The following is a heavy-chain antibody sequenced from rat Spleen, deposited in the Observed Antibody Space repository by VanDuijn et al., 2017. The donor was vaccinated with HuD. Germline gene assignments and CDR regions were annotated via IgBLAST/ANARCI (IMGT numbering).Heavy chain of an antibody. Sequence: EVQLVESDGGLVQPGRSLKLSCAASGFTFSDYYMAWVRQAPTKGLEWVASISYDGGSTYYRDSVKGRFTISRDNAKSSLYLQMDSLRSEDTATYYCKAGYRDSYAHGCWGQGVMVTVSS. J-gene: IGHJ2*01. CDR3: KAGYRDSYAHGC. V-gene: IGHV5-20*01. CDR1: GFTFSDYY. D-gene: IGHD1-12*01. CDR2: ISYDGGST.